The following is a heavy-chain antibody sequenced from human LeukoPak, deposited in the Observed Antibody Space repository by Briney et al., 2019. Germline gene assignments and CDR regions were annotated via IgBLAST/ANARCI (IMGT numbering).Heavy chain of an antibody. CDR1: GFTFSSYA. J-gene: IGHJ6*02. V-gene: IGHV3-23*01. CDR2: ISGSGGTT. CDR3: AKAITGLRFCLDV. D-gene: IGHD3/OR15-3a*01. Sequence: GGSLRLSCAASGFTFSSYAMSWVRQAPGKGLEWVSTISGSGGTTYYADSVKGQFTISRDNSKNTLYLQMNSLRAEDTAVYYCAKAITGLRFCLDVWGQGTTVTVSS.